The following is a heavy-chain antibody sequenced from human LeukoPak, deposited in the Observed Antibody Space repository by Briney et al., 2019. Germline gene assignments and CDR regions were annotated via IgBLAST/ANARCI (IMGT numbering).Heavy chain of an antibody. J-gene: IGHJ4*02. D-gene: IGHD5-18*01. V-gene: IGHV4-59*01. CDR1: GGSIRNYY. Sequence: SETLSLTCTVSGGSIRNYYWSWIRQPPGKGLEWIGRIYYSGSTNYNPSLKSRVTISVDTSKNQFSLKLSSVTAADTAVYFCARVAYSFGAWYFDYWGQGALVTVSS. CDR3: ARVAYSFGAWYFDY. CDR2: IYYSGST.